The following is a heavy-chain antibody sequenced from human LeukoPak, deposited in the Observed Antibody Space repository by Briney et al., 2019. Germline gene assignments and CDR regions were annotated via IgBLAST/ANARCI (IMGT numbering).Heavy chain of an antibody. V-gene: IGHV4-34*01. Sequence: SETLSLTCAVYGGSFSGYYWSWIRQPPGKGLEWIGEINHSGSTNYNPSLKSRVTISVDTSKNQFSLKLNSVTAADTAVYYCASTDYGDYDYGMDVWGQGTTVTVSS. CDR3: ASTDYGDYDYGMDV. CDR2: INHSGST. J-gene: IGHJ6*02. D-gene: IGHD4-17*01. CDR1: GGSFSGYY.